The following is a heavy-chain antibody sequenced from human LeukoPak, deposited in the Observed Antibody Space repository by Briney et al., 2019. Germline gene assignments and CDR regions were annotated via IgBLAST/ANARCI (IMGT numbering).Heavy chain of an antibody. CDR2: IYYSGST. D-gene: IGHD6-13*01. CDR3: ARVESSSWVELI. J-gene: IGHJ3*02. V-gene: IGHV4-59*01. Sequence: SETLSLTCTVSGGSTSSYYWSWIRQPPGKGLEWIGYIYYSGSTNYNPSLKSRVTISVDTSKNQFSLKLSSVTAADTAVYYCARVESSSWVELIWGQGTMVTVSS. CDR1: GGSTSSYY.